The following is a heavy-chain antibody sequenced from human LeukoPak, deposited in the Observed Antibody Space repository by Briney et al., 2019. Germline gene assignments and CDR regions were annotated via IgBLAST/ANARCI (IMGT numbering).Heavy chain of an antibody. Sequence: SETLSLTCAVSGDSSSSSIYYWGWIRQPPGKGLEWIGSIDYSGSTYYNPSLKSRATISIGTSKNQLSLKLSSVTAADTALYYCAREYTLYRSGWFLDYWGQGTVVTVSS. CDR1: GDSSSSSIYY. V-gene: IGHV4-39*07. CDR3: AREYTLYRSGWFLDY. CDR2: IDYSGST. J-gene: IGHJ4*02. D-gene: IGHD6-19*01.